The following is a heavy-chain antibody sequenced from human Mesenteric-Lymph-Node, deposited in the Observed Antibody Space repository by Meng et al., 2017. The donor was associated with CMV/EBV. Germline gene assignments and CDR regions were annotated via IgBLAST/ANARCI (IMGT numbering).Heavy chain of an antibody. V-gene: IGHV1-69*02. CDR1: GDTVNSYT. CDR3: ATLDGYCSSTSCYRDYYYYYGMDV. Sequence: SVKVSCKASGDTVNSYTINWVRQAPGQGLEWMGRIIPILGIANYAQKFQGRVTITADKSTSTAYMELSSLRSEDTAVYYCATLDGYCSSTSCYRDYYYYYGMDVWGQGTTVTVSS. J-gene: IGHJ6*02. D-gene: IGHD2-2*03. CDR2: IIPILGIA.